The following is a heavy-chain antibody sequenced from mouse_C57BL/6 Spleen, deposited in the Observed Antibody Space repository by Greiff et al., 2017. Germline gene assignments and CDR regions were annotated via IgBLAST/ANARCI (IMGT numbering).Heavy chain of an antibody. V-gene: IGHV5-4*01. D-gene: IGHD2-4*01. CDR3: ARDWGLRQYWYFDV. J-gene: IGHJ1*03. CDR2: ISDGGSYT. CDR1: GFTFSSYA. Sequence: DVHLVESGGGLVKPGGSLKLSCAASGFTFSSYAMSWVRQTPEKRLEWVATISDGGSYTYYPDNVKGRFTISRDNAKNNLYLQMSHLKSEDTAMYYCARDWGLRQYWYFDVWGTGTTVTVSS.